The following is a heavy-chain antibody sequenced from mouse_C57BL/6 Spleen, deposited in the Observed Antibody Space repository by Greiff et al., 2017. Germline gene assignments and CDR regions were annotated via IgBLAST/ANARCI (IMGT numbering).Heavy chain of an antibody. CDR2: IDPENGDT. D-gene: IGHD1-1*01. Sequence: VQLKESGAELVRPGASVKLSCTASGFNIKDDYMHWVKQRPEQGLEWIGWIDPENGDTEYASKFQGKATITADPSSNTAYLQLRSLTSEYTAVYYCTTYGSSPFDYWGQGTTLTVSS. CDR1: GFNIKDDY. V-gene: IGHV14-4*01. J-gene: IGHJ2*01. CDR3: TTYGSSPFDY.